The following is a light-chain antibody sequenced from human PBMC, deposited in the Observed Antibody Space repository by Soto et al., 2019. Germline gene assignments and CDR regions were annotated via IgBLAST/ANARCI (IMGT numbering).Light chain of an antibody. Sequence: QSVLTQSPSASASLGASVKLTCTLSSGHNSYAIAWHQQQPEKGPRYLMKVNSDGSHSKGDGIPDRFSGSSSGAERYLTISSLQSEDGADYYCQTWSTDIRVFGGGTKLTVL. V-gene: IGLV4-69*01. CDR2: VNSDGSH. J-gene: IGLJ3*02. CDR1: SGHNSYA. CDR3: QTWSTDIRV.